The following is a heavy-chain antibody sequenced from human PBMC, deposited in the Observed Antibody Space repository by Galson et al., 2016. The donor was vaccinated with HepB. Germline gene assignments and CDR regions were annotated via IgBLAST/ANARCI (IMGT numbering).Heavy chain of an antibody. CDR3: VRDKHYYDKSGRGDY. Sequence: SLRLSCAASGFAFSDYWMHWVRQVPGKGLVWVSRINNDGSITTYAESVKGRFTVSRDNAKNTLYLQMNSLRADDTALYYCVRDKHYYDKSGRGDYWGQGTLVTVSS. CDR1: GFAFSDYW. V-gene: IGHV3-74*01. CDR2: INNDGSIT. J-gene: IGHJ4*02. D-gene: IGHD3-22*01.